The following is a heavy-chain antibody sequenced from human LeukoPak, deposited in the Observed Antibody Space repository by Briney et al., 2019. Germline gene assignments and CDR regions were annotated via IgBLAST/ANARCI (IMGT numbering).Heavy chain of an antibody. J-gene: IGHJ4*02. D-gene: IGHD3-22*01. CDR1: GGSISSYY. CDR2: IYYRGST. V-gene: IGHV4-59*01. CDR3: ARSGSSGYYLYFDY. Sequence: SETLSLTCTVSGGSISSYYWSWIRQPPGKGLEGIGYIYYRGSTNYNPSLKSRVTISVDTSKNQFSLKLSSVTAADTAVYYCARSGSSGYYLYFDYWGQGTLVTVSS.